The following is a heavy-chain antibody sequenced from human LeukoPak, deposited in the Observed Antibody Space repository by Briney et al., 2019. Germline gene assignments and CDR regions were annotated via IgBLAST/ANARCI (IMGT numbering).Heavy chain of an antibody. CDR2: IKQDGSEK. D-gene: IGHD2-2*01. CDR1: GFTFSSYW. Sequence: GGSLRLSCAASGFTFSSYWMSWVRQAPGKGLEWVANIKQDGSEKYYVDSVKGRFTISRDNAKNSLYLQMNSLRAEDTAVYYCARTGEQDCSSTSCSRLYYYYYMDVWGKGTTVTVSS. V-gene: IGHV3-7*01. CDR3: ARTGEQDCSSTSCSRLYYYYYMDV. J-gene: IGHJ6*03.